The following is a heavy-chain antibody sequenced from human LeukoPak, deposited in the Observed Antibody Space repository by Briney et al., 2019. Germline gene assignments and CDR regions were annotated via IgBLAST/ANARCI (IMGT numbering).Heavy chain of an antibody. V-gene: IGHV3-73*01. J-gene: IGHJ4*02. CDR3: TTHAGIVGATTGLPTD. D-gene: IGHD1-26*01. Sequence: GGSLRLSCAASGFTFSGSAMHWVRQASGKGLEWVGRIRSKANSYATAYAASVKGRFTISRDDSKNTAYLQMNSLKTEDTAVYYCTTHAGIVGATTGLPTDWGQGTLVTVSS. CDR2: IRSKANSYAT. CDR1: GFTFSGSA.